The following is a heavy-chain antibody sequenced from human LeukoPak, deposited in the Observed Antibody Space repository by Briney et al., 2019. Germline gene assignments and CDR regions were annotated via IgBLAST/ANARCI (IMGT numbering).Heavy chain of an antibody. CDR3: ARASMRGSLYYFDY. V-gene: IGHV3-72*01. Sequence: PGGSLRLSCAASGFTFSDHYMDWVRQAPGKGLEWVGRTRNKANSYTTEYAASVKGRFTISRDYSKNSLYLQMNSLKTEDTAVYCCARASMRGSLYYFDYSGQGTLVTVSS. CDR2: TRNKANSYTT. J-gene: IGHJ4*02. CDR1: GFTFSDHY. D-gene: IGHD1-26*01.